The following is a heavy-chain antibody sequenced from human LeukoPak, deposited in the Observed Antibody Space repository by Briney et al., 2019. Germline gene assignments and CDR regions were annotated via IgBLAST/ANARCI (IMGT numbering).Heavy chain of an antibody. Sequence: SETLSLTCTVSGGSISSYYWSSIRQPPRKGLEWIGNIYDRGSTKHNPSLKSRVTISVDTSKNQFSLRLSSVTAADTAVYYCARGRTFDNWGQGTLVTVSS. CDR2: IYDRGST. J-gene: IGHJ4*02. CDR3: ARGRTFDN. V-gene: IGHV4-59*01. CDR1: GGSISSYY.